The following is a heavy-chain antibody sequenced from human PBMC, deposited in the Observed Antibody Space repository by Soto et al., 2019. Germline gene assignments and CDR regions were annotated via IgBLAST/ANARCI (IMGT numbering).Heavy chain of an antibody. CDR2: INSNGGST. CDR1: GFTFSSYA. D-gene: IGHD3-16*01. J-gene: IGHJ4*02. CDR3: AREGGSYYFDY. V-gene: IGHV3-64*01. Sequence: SLRLSCAASGFTFSSYAMHWVRQAPGKGLEYVSTINSNGGSTYYANSAKGRFTISRDNSKNTLFLQMGSLRAEDMALYYCAREGGSYYFDYWGQGTLVTVSS.